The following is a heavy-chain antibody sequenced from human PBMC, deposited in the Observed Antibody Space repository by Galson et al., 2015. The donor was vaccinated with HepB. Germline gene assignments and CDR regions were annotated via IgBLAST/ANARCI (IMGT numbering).Heavy chain of an antibody. J-gene: IGHJ6*02. D-gene: IGHD2-2*02. CDR1: GGSFSGYY. CDR2: IYYSGST. CDR3: ARDSSRPAAIFQYYYYGMDV. Sequence: LSLTCAVYGGSFSGYYWSWIRQPPGKGLEWIGYIYYSGSTYYNPSLKSRVTISVDTSKNQFSLKLSSVTAADTAVYYCARDSSRPAAIFQYYYYGMDVWGQGTTVTVSS. V-gene: IGHV4-30-4*08.